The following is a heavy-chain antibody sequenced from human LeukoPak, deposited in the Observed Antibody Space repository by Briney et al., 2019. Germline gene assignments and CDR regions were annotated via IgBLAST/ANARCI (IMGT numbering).Heavy chain of an antibody. CDR3: ARDRTTVTTFDY. V-gene: IGHV3-21*01. CDR1: GITFSSYA. J-gene: IGHJ4*02. Sequence: GGSLRLSCAASGITFSSYAMSWVRQAPGKGLEWVSSISSSSSYIYYADSVKGRFTISRDNAKNSLYLQMNTLRAEDTAVYYCARDRTTVTTFDYWGQETLVTVSS. D-gene: IGHD4-17*01. CDR2: ISSSSSYI.